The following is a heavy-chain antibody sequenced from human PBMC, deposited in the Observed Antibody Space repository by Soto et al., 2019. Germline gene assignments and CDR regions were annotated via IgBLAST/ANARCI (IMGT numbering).Heavy chain of an antibody. J-gene: IGHJ3*02. V-gene: IGHV1-8*01. CDR1: GYTFTSYP. CDR2: ISPYNGDT. Sequence: QVQLVQSGPEVKKPGASVKVSCKTSGYTFTSYPISWVRQAPGQGLEWMGWISPYNGDTDYAQSLQGRVTMTRNTSISTAYMELSSLRSEDTAEYYCAREGLAAADDAFDIWGQGTMVTVSS. CDR3: AREGLAAADDAFDI. D-gene: IGHD6-13*01.